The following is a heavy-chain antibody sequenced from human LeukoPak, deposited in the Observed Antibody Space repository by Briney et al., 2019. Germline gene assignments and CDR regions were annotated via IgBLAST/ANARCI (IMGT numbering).Heavy chain of an antibody. J-gene: IGHJ4*02. D-gene: IGHD3-22*01. CDR3: ARVHHYFDIAFDY. CDR2: INPNSGGT. V-gene: IGHV1-2*02. Sequence: ASVKVSCKASGYTFTGYYMHWVRQAPGQGLEWMGWINPNSGGTNYAQKFQGRVTMTRDMSTSTVYMELSSLRSEDTAVYYCARVHHYFDIAFDYWGQGTLVTVSS. CDR1: GYTFTGYY.